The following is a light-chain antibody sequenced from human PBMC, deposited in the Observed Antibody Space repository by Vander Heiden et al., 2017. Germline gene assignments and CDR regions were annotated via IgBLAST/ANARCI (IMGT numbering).Light chain of an antibody. Sequence: SSPTHPAPVSWSPGPSITISCTGTSNDIGGSKYVSWYQQHPGKVPELIIYDVTNRPSGVSDRFSGSKSGNTASLTISALQPEDEADYYCNSYTSTSTLVFGGGTKLTVL. CDR3: NSYTSTSTLV. V-gene: IGLV2-14*03. CDR2: DVT. CDR1: SNDIGGSKY. J-gene: IGLJ2*01.